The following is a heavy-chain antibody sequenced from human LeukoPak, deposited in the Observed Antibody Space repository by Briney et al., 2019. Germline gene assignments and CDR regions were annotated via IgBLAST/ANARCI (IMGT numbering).Heavy chain of an antibody. CDR3: ARDPYSGNYGTYYYYYMDV. Sequence: GGSLRLSCAASGFTFSNYNMSWVRQAPGKAMEWVSSITSSGTYIFYADSVKGRFTISRDNAKNSLYLQMDSLGPEDTAVYYCARDPYSGNYGTYYYYYMDVWGKGTTVTISS. CDR1: GFTFSNYN. J-gene: IGHJ6*03. V-gene: IGHV3-21*01. CDR2: ITSSGTYI. D-gene: IGHD1-26*01.